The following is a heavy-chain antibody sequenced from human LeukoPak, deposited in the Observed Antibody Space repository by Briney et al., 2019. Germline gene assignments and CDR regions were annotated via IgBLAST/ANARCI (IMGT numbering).Heavy chain of an antibody. CDR3: ARKGYCSSTSCWTFDY. Sequence: GGSLRLSCAASGFTFSSYSMNWVRQAPGKGLEWVSYISSSSSTIYYADSVKGRFTISRDNAKNSLYLQMNSLRAEDTAVYYCARKGYCSSTSCWTFDYWGQGTLVTVSS. D-gene: IGHD2-2*01. J-gene: IGHJ4*02. CDR1: GFTFSSYS. V-gene: IGHV3-48*01. CDR2: ISSSSSTI.